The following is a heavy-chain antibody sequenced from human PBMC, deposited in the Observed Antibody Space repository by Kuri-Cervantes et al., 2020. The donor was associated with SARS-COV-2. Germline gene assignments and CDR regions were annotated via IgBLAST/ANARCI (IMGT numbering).Heavy chain of an antibody. J-gene: IGHJ5*02. V-gene: IGHV4-59*12. Sequence: GSLRLSCTVSGGSISDYYWSWIRQPPGKGLEWIAYIDNSGNTNYNPSLKSRVTISVDTSKNQFSLKLSSVTAADTAVYYCARASITIFGVVIGWFDPWGQGTLVTVSS. CDR3: ARASITIFGVVIGWFDP. CDR2: IDNSGNT. D-gene: IGHD3-3*01. CDR1: GGSISDYY.